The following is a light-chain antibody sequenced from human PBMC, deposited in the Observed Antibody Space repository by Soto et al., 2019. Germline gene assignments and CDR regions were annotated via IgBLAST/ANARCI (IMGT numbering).Light chain of an antibody. J-gene: IGKJ5*01. V-gene: IGKV3-11*01. CDR1: QSVSSY. Sequence: EIVLAQSPASPCFSPGERATLSRRASQSVSSYLAWYQQKPGQAPRLLIYDASNRATGIPARFSGSGSGTDFTLTISSLEPEDFAVYYCQQRSNWPTFGQGTRLEIK. CDR3: QQRSNWPT. CDR2: DAS.